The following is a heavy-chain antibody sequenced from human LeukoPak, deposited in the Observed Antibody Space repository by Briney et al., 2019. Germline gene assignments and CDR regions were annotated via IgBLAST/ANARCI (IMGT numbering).Heavy chain of an antibody. Sequence: SETLSLTCSVSGDSITGYYWGWIRQPPGKGLEWIGNIYYTGNTYYNSSLKSRVTISLDTSKNQFSLKLSSVTAADTAVYYCARSLPPLTGGEIFDYWGQGTLVTVSS. CDR2: IYYTGNT. CDR1: GDSITGYY. V-gene: IGHV4-39*07. J-gene: IGHJ4*02. CDR3: ARSLPPLTGGEIFDY. D-gene: IGHD3-16*01.